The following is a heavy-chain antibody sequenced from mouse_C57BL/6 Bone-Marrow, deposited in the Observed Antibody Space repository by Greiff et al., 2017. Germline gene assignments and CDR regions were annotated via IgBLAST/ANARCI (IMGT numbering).Heavy chain of an antibody. D-gene: IGHD1-1*01. CDR2: ISYDGSN. Sequence: ASGPGLVKPSQSLSLTCSVTGYSITSGYYWNWIRQFPGNKLEWMGYISYDGSNNYNPSLKNRISITRDTSKNQFFLKLNSVTTEDTATYYCARRGSRRGAYWGQGTLVTVSA. J-gene: IGHJ3*01. V-gene: IGHV3-6*01. CDR1: GYSITSGYY. CDR3: ARRGSRRGAY.